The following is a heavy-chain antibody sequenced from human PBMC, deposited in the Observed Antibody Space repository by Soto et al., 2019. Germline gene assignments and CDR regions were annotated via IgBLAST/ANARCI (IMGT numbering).Heavy chain of an antibody. V-gene: IGHV4-31*03. J-gene: IGHJ4*02. CDR2: IYYTGSS. Sequence: QVQMQESGPGLVKPSQTLSLTCTVSGGSIRSGSYYWTWIRQHPGKGLGWIGYIYYTGSSNYNPSLTSRVTISLDTSNNQFSLKLSSVTAADTAVYYCAREGGDGVDFWGQGTLVSVSS. CDR3: AREGGDGVDF. D-gene: IGHD3-16*01. CDR1: GGSIRSGSYY.